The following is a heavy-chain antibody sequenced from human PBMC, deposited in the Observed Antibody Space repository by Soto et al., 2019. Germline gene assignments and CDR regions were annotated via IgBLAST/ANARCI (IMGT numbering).Heavy chain of an antibody. CDR1: GYGFTTYG. J-gene: IGHJ4*02. Sequence: QVHLVQSGAEVNKPGASVKVSCKGSGYGFTTYGSTWVRQAPGQGLEWMAWISAHNGNTNYAQKLQGRVTVTRDTSTSTAYMELRSLRSDDTAVYYCARGRYGDYWGQGALVTVSS. D-gene: IGHD1-1*01. CDR2: ISAHNGNT. V-gene: IGHV1-18*01. CDR3: ARGRYGDY.